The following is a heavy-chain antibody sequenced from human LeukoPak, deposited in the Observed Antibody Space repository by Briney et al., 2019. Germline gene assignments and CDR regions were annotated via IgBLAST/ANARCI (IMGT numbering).Heavy chain of an antibody. V-gene: IGHV1-69*13. CDR3: ARSWTIPILRGDYGWFDP. D-gene: IGHD4-17*01. J-gene: IGHJ5*02. CDR1: GYTFSSYD. Sequence: SVKVSCKASGYTFSSYDINWVRQATGQGLEWMGGIIPIFGTANYAQKFQGRVTITADESTSTAYMELSSLRSEDTAVYYCARSWTIPILRGDYGWFDPWGQGTLVTVSS. CDR2: IIPIFGTA.